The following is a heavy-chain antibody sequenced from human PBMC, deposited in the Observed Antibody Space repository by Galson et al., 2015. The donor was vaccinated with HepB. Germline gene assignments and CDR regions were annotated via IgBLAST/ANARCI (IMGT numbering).Heavy chain of an antibody. Sequence: SETLSLTCTVSGGSISSSSYYWGWIRQPPGKGLEWIGSIYYSGSTYYNPSLKSRVTISVDTSKNQFSLKLSSVTAADTAVYYCARHDGYSSSGAGHLDYWGQGTLVTVSS. D-gene: IGHD6-13*01. V-gene: IGHV4-39*01. CDR3: ARHDGYSSSGAGHLDY. CDR2: IYYSGST. CDR1: GGSISSSSYY. J-gene: IGHJ4*02.